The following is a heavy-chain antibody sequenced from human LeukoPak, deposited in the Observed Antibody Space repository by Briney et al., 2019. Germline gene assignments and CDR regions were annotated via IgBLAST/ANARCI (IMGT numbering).Heavy chain of an antibody. Sequence: GSLRLSCAASGFNFSSNAMGWIRQPPGKGLEWIGSIYYSGSTYYNPSLKSRVTISVDTSKNQFSLKLSSVTAADTAVYYCAREYSSSYFRYYYMDVWGKGTTVTVSS. CDR3: AREYSSSYFRYYYMDV. D-gene: IGHD6-6*01. CDR1: GFNFSSNAM. V-gene: IGHV4-39*07. CDR2: IYYSGST. J-gene: IGHJ6*03.